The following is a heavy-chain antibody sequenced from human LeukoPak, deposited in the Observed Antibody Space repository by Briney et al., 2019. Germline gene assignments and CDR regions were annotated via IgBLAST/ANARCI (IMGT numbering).Heavy chain of an antibody. CDR3: TLSGY. D-gene: IGHD2-15*01. J-gene: IGHJ4*02. Sequence: PGGSLRLSCAASGFTFSSYAMSWVRQAPGKGLEWVSSISGSSSDIQYADSVKGRFTISRDNAKNSLYLHMNSLRAEDTAVYYRTLSGYWGQGTLVTVSS. V-gene: IGHV3-21*01. CDR1: GFTFSSYA. CDR2: ISGSSSDI.